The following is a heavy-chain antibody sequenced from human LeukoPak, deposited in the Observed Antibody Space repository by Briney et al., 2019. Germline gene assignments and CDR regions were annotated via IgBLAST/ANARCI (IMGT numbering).Heavy chain of an antibody. CDR3: ARDRSRGYSYGLESLY. V-gene: IGHV1-2*02. Sequence: ASVQFSCKTSGYTFTDYYIHWARQAPGQGLEWMGWINPESGGTSYAQHFQGRVTMTRDTSISTAYMDLSRLKSDDTAVYYCARDRSRGYSYGLESLYWGQGTLVTVSS. CDR2: INPESGGT. D-gene: IGHD5-18*01. CDR1: GYTFTDYY. J-gene: IGHJ4*02.